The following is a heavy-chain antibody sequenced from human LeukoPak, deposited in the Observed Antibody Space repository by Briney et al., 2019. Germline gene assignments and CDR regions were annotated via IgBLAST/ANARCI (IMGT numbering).Heavy chain of an antibody. V-gene: IGHV4-59*13. Sequence: PSETLSLTCTVSGGSISSYYWSWIRKPPGKGLEWMGYIYCSGGTTYNPSLKSRLTISVDTSKNQFSLKLSSVTAADTAVYYCARDRTMVRGIMDVWGQGTRVTVSS. CDR2: IYCSGGT. CDR1: GGSISSYY. CDR3: ARDRTMVRGIMDV. J-gene: IGHJ6*02. D-gene: IGHD3-10*01.